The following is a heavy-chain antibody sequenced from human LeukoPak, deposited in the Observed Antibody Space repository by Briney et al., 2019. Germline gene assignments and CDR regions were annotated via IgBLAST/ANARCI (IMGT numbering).Heavy chain of an antibody. CDR1: GGSISSYY. CDR3: ARMAYDSGGSFHFDY. V-gene: IGHV4-59*08. J-gene: IGHJ4*02. CDR2: IHYSGST. D-gene: IGHD3-22*01. Sequence: SETLSLTWTVSGGSISSYYWSWIRQPPGRGLEWIGYIHYSGSTNYNPSLKSRITISVDTSKTHFSLNLKSVTAADMAVYYCARMAYDSGGSFHFDYWGQGTLVTVSS.